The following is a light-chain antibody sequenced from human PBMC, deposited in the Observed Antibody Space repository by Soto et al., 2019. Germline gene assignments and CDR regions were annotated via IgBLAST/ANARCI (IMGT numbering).Light chain of an antibody. CDR3: FSYAGSYTFV. J-gene: IGLJ1*01. CDR1: SSDVGGYSS. Sequence: QSALPQPRSVSGSPGQSVTVSCTGSSSDVGGYSSVSWYQQHPGKAPKLMIYDVNTRPSGIPDRFSGSKSGNTASLAIAVLQTEDEADYYCFSYAGSYTFVFGTGTKLTVL. V-gene: IGLV2-11*01. CDR2: DVN.